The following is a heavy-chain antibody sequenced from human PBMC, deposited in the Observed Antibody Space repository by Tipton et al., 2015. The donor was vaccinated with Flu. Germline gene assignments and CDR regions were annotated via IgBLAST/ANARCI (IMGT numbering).Heavy chain of an antibody. V-gene: IGHV4-4*09. CDR1: GGSISSYY. J-gene: IGHJ4*02. CDR3: ARRSSDYGGNCFDY. CDR2: IYNSEYT. Sequence: TLSLTCTVSGGSISSYYWNWIRQPPGKGLEWIGYIYNSEYTKYNPSLKSRVTISVDTSKKQFFLRLNSVTAADTAVYYCARRSSDYGGNCFDYWGQGTLVTVSS. D-gene: IGHD4-23*01.